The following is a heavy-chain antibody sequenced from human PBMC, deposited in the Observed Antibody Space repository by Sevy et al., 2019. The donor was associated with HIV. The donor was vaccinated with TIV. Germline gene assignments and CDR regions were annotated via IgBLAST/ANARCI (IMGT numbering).Heavy chain of an antibody. V-gene: IGHV3-33*03. CDR1: GFTFSRNG. J-gene: IGHJ4*02. CDR3: AKESGSDWYFDY. Sequence: GGSLRLSCAASGFTFSRNGMHWVRQAPGKGLEWVAAIWSDGSNKYYADSVKGRFSISRDNSKNTLYVQMNSLRVEDRAVYYCAKESGSDWYFDYWGQGTLVTVSS. CDR2: IWSDGSNK. D-gene: IGHD6-19*01.